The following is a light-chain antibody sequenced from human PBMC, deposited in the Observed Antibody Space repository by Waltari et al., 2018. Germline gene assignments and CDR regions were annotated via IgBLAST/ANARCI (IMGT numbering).Light chain of an antibody. V-gene: IGLV1-44*01. CDR3: AAWDNSLNSPV. J-gene: IGLJ2*01. Sequence: QSILTQPPSASGTPGQRVTISCSASRANIGNKAVNWYQQVPGTAPRLLIYNNDHRPSGVPDRFSASRSGTSASLAIVGLQSEDEGSYYCAAWDNSLNSPVFGGGTKLTVL. CDR1: RANIGNKA. CDR2: NND.